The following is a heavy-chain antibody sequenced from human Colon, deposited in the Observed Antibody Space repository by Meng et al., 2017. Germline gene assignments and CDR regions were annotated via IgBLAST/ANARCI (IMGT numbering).Heavy chain of an antibody. CDR1: GGSVSSGSHY. J-gene: IGHJ4*02. CDR2: IDYSRSI. D-gene: IGHD1-26*01. Sequence: QLQLQDAGPGLVGHSETLSLTCTVSGGSVSSGSHYWSWIRQPPGKGLEWIGYIDYSRSINYYPSLKSRVTMSVDTSKNQFSLNLSSVTAADTAVYYCAGGPWELDYWGQGTLVTVSS. V-gene: IGHV4-61*01. CDR3: AGGPWELDY.